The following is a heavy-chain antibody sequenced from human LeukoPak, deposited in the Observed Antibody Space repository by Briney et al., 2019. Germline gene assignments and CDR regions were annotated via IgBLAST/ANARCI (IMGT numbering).Heavy chain of an antibody. CDR2: IYYSGST. J-gene: IGHJ4*02. CDR1: GGSISSGDYS. D-gene: IGHD3-3*01. V-gene: IGHV4-30-4*01. Sequence: SQTLSLTCTVSGGSISSGDYSWSWIRQPPGKGLEWIGYIYYSGSTYYNPSLKSRVTISVDTSKNQFSLKLSSVTAADTAVYYCAKDSVQNYDFWSGYYTAAGPPYYFDYWGQGTLVTVSS. CDR3: AKDSVQNYDFWSGYYTAAGPPYYFDY.